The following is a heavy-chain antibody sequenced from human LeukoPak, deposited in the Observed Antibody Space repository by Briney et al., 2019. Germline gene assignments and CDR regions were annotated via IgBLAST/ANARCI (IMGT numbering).Heavy chain of an antibody. Sequence: PGGSLGLSCAASGFTFNRYWMSWVRQAPGKGLEWVAQIKSDGSEEYYADSVRGRFTISRDNAKNSLYLQMNSLRAEDTAVYYCARSLAAAELDYWGQGTLVTVSS. CDR2: IKSDGSEE. D-gene: IGHD6-13*01. CDR1: GFTFNRYW. CDR3: ARSLAAAELDY. J-gene: IGHJ4*02. V-gene: IGHV3-7*01.